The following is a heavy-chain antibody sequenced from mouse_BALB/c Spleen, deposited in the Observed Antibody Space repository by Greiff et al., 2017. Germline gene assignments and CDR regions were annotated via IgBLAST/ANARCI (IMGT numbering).Heavy chain of an antibody. CDR3: ARSPFYDYDGYYAMDY. V-gene: IGHV1-31*01. Sequence: EVQLQQSGPELVKPGASVKISCKASGYSFTGYYMHWVKQSHVKSLEWIGRINPYNGATSYNQNFKDKASLTVDKSSSTAYMELHSLTSEDSAVYYCARSPFYDYDGYYAMDYWGQGTSVTVSS. D-gene: IGHD2-4*01. CDR2: INPYNGAT. J-gene: IGHJ4*01. CDR1: GYSFTGYY.